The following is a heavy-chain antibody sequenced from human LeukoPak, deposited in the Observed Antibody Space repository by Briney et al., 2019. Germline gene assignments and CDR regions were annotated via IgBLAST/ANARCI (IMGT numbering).Heavy chain of an antibody. Sequence: GGSLRLSCVASGFTFSSYAMHWVRQAPGKGLEYVSSISSDGGNTYYANPVRGRFTISRDNSKNTLYLQMGSLRAEDMAVYYCARKVRGPYDYWGQGTLVTVSS. CDR2: ISSDGGNT. V-gene: IGHV3-64*01. CDR3: ARKVRGPYDY. CDR1: GFTFSSYA. J-gene: IGHJ4*02. D-gene: IGHD3-10*01.